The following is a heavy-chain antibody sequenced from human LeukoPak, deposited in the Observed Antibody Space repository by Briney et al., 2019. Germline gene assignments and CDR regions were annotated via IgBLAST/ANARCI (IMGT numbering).Heavy chain of an antibody. CDR3: ARVLEYDKRMDV. CDR1: GGSISSSSYY. V-gene: IGHV4-39*01. CDR2: IYYSGST. D-gene: IGHD2/OR15-2a*01. J-gene: IGHJ6*02. Sequence: SETLSLTCTVSGGSISSSSYYWGWIRQPPGKGLEWIGSIYYSGSTYYNPSLKSRVTISVDTSKNQFSLKLSSVTAADTAVYYCARVLEYDKRMDVWGQGTTVTVSS.